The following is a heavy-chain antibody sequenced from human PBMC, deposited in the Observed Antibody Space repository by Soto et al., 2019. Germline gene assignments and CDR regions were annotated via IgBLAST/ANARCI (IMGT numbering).Heavy chain of an antibody. J-gene: IGHJ4*02. CDR1: GYTFTMYG. CDR3: ARVEDYSNYVFDY. Sequence: SVKVSCKASGYTFTMYGISCVLRSPGQGLEWMGWISAYNGNTNYAQKLQGRVTMTTDTSTSTAYMELRSLRSDDTAVYYCARVEDYSNYVFDYWGQGTLVTVSS. CDR2: ISAYNGNT. D-gene: IGHD4-4*01. V-gene: IGHV1-18*01.